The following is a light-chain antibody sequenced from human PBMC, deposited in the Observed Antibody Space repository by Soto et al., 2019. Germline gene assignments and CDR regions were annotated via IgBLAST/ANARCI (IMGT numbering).Light chain of an antibody. Sequence: DIQMTQSPSSLSASVGDRVTITCPASQNINNYLNWYQQKPGRAPKLLIYDASNLEAGVPSRFRGSGSGTDFTFTIRRLQPEDIATYYCQQYENLPTFGQGTRLEIK. CDR3: QQYENLPT. V-gene: IGKV1-33*01. CDR1: QNINNY. J-gene: IGKJ5*01. CDR2: DAS.